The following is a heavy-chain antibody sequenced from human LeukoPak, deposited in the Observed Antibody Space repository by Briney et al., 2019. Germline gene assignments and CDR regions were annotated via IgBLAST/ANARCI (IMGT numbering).Heavy chain of an antibody. D-gene: IGHD6-19*01. CDR3: AKTYSSGWYGGYWYFDL. V-gene: IGHV3-23*01. CDR1: GFTFSSYG. CDR2: ISGNGGST. J-gene: IGHJ2*01. Sequence: RPGGSLRLSCAASGFTFSSYGMRWVRQAPGKGLEWVSAISGNGGSTYYADSVKGRFTISRDNSKNTLYLQMNSLIAADTAVYYCAKTYSSGWYGGYWYFDLWGRGTLVTVSS.